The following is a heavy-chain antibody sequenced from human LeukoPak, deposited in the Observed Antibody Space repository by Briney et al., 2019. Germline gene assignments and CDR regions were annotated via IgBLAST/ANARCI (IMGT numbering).Heavy chain of an antibody. Sequence: SETLSLTCTVSGGSINSYYWSWIRQPPGKGLEWIGYIFYSGSTNYNPSLKSRVTISIDTSKNQFSLKLSSVSAADTAVYYCARRRCSGGACYPYFFDYWGQGTLVTVSS. CDR2: IFYSGST. V-gene: IGHV4-59*08. CDR1: GGSINSYY. J-gene: IGHJ4*02. CDR3: ARRRCSGGACYPYFFDY. D-gene: IGHD2-15*01.